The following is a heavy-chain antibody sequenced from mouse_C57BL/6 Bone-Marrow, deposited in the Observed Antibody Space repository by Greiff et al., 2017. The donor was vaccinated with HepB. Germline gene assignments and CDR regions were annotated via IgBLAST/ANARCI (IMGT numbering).Heavy chain of an antibody. CDR2: ISSGSSTI. Sequence: EVKLVESGGGLVKPGGSLKLSCAASGFTFSDYGMHWVRQAPEKGLEWVAYISSGSSTICYADTVKGRFTISRDNARNTLFLQMTSLRSEDTAMYYSLLGFAYWGQGTLVTVSA. CDR1: GFTFSDYG. V-gene: IGHV5-17*01. J-gene: IGHJ3*01. D-gene: IGHD3-1*01. CDR3: LLGFAY.